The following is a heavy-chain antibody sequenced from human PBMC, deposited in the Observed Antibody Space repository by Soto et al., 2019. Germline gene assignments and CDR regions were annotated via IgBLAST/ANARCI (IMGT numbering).Heavy chain of an antibody. CDR2: IYSGGST. Sequence: EVQVVESGGGLIQPGGSLRLSCAASGFTVSSNYMSWVRQAPGKGLECVSLIYSGGSTYYADSVKGRFTISRDNSKNTLYLQMNSLRAEDTAVYYCARNIQGDNSGRNNWFDPWGQGTLVTVSS. CDR3: ARNIQGDNSGRNNWFDP. CDR1: GFTVSSNY. D-gene: IGHD3-22*01. V-gene: IGHV3-53*01. J-gene: IGHJ5*02.